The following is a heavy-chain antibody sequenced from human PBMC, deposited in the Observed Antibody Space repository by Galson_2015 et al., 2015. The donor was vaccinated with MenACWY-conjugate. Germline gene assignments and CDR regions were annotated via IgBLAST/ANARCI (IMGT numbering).Heavy chain of an antibody. J-gene: IGHJ4*02. D-gene: IGHD2-8*01. CDR2: IDWDDDK. CDR1: GFSLSTSGMR. CDR3: ARIPDGRYCTSGVCEDY. Sequence: PALVKPTQPLTLTCTFSGFSLSTSGMRVSWIRQPPGKALEWLARIDWDDDKFYSTSLKTRLTISKDTSKNQVVLTMTNMDPVDTATYYCARIPDGRYCTSGVCEDYWGQGTLVTVSS. V-gene: IGHV2-70*04.